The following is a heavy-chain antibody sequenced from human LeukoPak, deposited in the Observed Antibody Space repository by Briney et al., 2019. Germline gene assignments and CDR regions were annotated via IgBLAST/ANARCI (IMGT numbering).Heavy chain of an antibody. J-gene: IGHJ4*02. CDR1: GASISSYY. Sequence: SETLSLTCTVSGASISSYYWSWIRQPPGKGLEWIGYIYYSGSTNYNPSLKSRVTISVDTSKNQFSLKLISVTAADTAVYYCARVHTMGYYFDYWGQGTLVTFSS. CDR3: ARVHTMGYYFDY. CDR2: IYYSGST. D-gene: IGHD3-3*01. V-gene: IGHV4-59*01.